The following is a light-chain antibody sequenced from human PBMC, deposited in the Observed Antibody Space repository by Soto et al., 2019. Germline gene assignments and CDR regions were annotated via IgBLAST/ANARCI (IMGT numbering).Light chain of an antibody. CDR2: DVS. CDR1: SSDVGAYNY. Sequence: QSALTQPPSASGSPGQSVTISCTGTSSDVGAYNYVSWYQQHPGKAPKLMIYDVSKRSSGVPYRFSGSKSGNAASLTVSGLQGEDEADYYCSSYAGSSWVFGGGTKLTVL. CDR3: SSYAGSSWV. J-gene: IGLJ3*02. V-gene: IGLV2-8*01.